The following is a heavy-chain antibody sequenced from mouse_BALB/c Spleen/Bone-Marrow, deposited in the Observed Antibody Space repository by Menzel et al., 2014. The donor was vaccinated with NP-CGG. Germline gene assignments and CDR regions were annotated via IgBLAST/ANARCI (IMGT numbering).Heavy chain of an antibody. CDR3: ARGYSNNYAMDY. D-gene: IGHD2-5*01. CDR1: GYTFTDYA. Sequence: VKVVESGAELVRPGVSVKISCKGSGYTFTDYAMHWVKQSHAESLEWIGVINTYFGDISYNQKFKGKATIAVDKTSRTVYMELARLTAEDSAIYYCARGYSNNYAMDYWGQGTSVTVSS. V-gene: IGHV1S137*01. J-gene: IGHJ4*01. CDR2: INTYFGDI.